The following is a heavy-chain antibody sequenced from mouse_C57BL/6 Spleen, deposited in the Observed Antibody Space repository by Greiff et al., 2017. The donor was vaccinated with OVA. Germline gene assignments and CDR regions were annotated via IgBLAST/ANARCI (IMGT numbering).Heavy chain of an antibody. J-gene: IGHJ4*01. Sequence: VQLQQSGPELVKPGASVKISCKASGYSFTGYYMNWVKQSPEKSLEWIGEINPRTGGTTYNQKFKAKATLTVDQSSSTAYMQLKSLTSEDSAVYYCARSVMVFYAMDYWGQGTSVTVSS. CDR3: ARSVMVFYAMDY. V-gene: IGHV1-42*01. CDR1: GYSFTGYY. D-gene: IGHD2-2*01. CDR2: INPRTGGT.